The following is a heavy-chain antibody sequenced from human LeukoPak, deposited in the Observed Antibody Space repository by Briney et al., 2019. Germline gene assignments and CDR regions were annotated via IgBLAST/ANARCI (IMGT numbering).Heavy chain of an antibody. D-gene: IGHD3-3*01. V-gene: IGHV3-23*01. J-gene: IGHJ4*02. CDR1: GFTFSSYA. CDR3: AKIKTIFGVVMDFDY. Sequence: GGSLRLSCAASGFTFSSYAMSWVRQAPGKGLEWVSGISGSGGSTYYADSVKGRFTISRDNSKNTLYLQMNSLRAEDTAVYYCAKIKTIFGVVMDFDYWGQGTLVTVSS. CDR2: ISGSGGST.